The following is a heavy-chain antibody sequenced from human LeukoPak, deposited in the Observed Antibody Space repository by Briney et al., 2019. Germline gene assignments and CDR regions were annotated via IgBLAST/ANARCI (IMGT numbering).Heavy chain of an antibody. V-gene: IGHV3-48*01. CDR2: ISSSSSTI. D-gene: IGHD3-22*01. Sequence: PGGSLRLSCAASGFTFSSYSMNWVRQAPGKGLEWVSYISSSSSTIYYADSVKGRFTISRDNSKNTLYLQMNSLRAEDTAVYYCASAIVVGGFDIWGQGTMVTVSS. CDR1: GFTFSSYS. CDR3: ASAIVVGGFDI. J-gene: IGHJ3*02.